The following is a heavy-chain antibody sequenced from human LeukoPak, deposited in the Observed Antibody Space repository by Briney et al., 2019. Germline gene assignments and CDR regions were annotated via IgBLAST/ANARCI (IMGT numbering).Heavy chain of an antibody. J-gene: IGHJ5*02. CDR1: GGSISSGDYY. Sequence: SETLSLTCTVSGGSISSGDYYWSWIRQPPGKGLEWIGYIYYSGSTYYNPSLKSRVTISVDTSKNQFSLKLSSVTAADTAVYYCARDHGGDYVLRWFDPWGQGTLVTVSS. D-gene: IGHD4-17*01. CDR2: IYYSGST. V-gene: IGHV4-30-4*01. CDR3: ARDHGGDYVLRWFDP.